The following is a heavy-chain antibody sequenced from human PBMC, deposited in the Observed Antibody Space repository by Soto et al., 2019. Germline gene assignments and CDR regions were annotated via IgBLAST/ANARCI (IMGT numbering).Heavy chain of an antibody. D-gene: IGHD3-16*01. CDR1: GFTFSSYA. V-gene: IGHV3-30-3*01. CDR3: ARHSTRWLGGY. Sequence: QVQLVESGGGVVQPGRSLRLSCAASGFTFSSYAMHWVRQAPGKGLEWVAVISYDGSNKYDADSVKGRYTISGDNSKNTLYLQMNSLRAEDTGVYYCARHSTRWLGGYLGQGTLVTVSS. CDR2: ISYDGSNK. J-gene: IGHJ4*02.